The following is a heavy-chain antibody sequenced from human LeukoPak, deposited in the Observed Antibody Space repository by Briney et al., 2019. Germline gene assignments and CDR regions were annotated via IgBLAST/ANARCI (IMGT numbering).Heavy chain of an antibody. CDR2: ISAYNGNT. Sequence: ASVKVSCKASGYTFTSYGISWVRQAPGQGLEWMGWISAYNGNTNYAQKLQGRVTMTTDTSTSTAYMELRSLRSDDTAVYYCARACSSTSCYHWFDPWGQGTLVTVSS. D-gene: IGHD2-2*01. V-gene: IGHV1-18*01. J-gene: IGHJ5*02. CDR1: GYTFTSYG. CDR3: ARACSSTSCYHWFDP.